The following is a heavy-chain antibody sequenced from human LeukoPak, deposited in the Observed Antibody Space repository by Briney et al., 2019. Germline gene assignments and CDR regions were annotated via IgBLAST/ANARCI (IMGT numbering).Heavy chain of an antibody. CDR1: GYTFTGYY. Sequence: GASVKVSCKASGYTFTGYYMHWVRQAPGQGLEWMGWMNPNSGNTGYAQKFQGRVTMTRNTSISTAYMELSSLRSEDTAVYYCASRYSRDWGQGTLVTVSS. D-gene: IGHD2-15*01. V-gene: IGHV1-8*02. CDR2: MNPNSGNT. CDR3: ASRYSRD. J-gene: IGHJ4*02.